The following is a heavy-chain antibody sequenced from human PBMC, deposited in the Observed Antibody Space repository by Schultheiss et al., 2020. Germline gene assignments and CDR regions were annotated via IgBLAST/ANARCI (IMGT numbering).Heavy chain of an antibody. CDR3: ARSYDYSNYLNWFDP. V-gene: IGHV4-59*01. D-gene: IGHD4-11*01. J-gene: IGHJ5*02. Sequence: SQTLSLTCIVSGGSISGYYWNWIRQPPGKGLEWIGYIYYSGSTYYNPSLKSRVTISIDTSKNHFSLKLNSVTAADAAVYYCARSYDYSNYLNWFDPWGQGTLVTVSS. CDR1: GGSISGYY. CDR2: IYYSGST.